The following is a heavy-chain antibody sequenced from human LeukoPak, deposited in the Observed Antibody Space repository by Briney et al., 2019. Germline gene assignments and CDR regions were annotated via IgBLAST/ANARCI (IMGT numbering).Heavy chain of an antibody. D-gene: IGHD6-13*01. J-gene: IGHJ6*03. V-gene: IGHV1-46*01. Sequence: ASVKVSCKASGYTFTSYYMHWVRQAPGQGLEWMGIINPSGGSTSYAQKFQGRATMTRDTSTSTVYMELSSLRSEETAVYYCAREASMAAAGNRYYYMGVWGKGSTVTVSS. CDR3: AREASMAAAGNRYYYMGV. CDR1: GYTFTSYY. CDR2: INPSGGST.